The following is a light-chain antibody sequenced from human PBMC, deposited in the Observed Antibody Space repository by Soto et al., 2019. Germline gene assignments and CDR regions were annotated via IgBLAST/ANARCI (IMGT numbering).Light chain of an antibody. CDR3: QQYGSSLT. CDR2: GAS. CDR1: QSVSSSY. V-gene: IGKV3-20*01. J-gene: IGKJ1*01. Sequence: EIVLPQSPGTLSLSPGERATLSCMSIQSVSSSYLAWYQQKPGQAPRLLIYGASSRATGISERFIGSGYGTVFTLTISRLEPEDFAVYYRQQYGSSLTFGQGTKVDIK.